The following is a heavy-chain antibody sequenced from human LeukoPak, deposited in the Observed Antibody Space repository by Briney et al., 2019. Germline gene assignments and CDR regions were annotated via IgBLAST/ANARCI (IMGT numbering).Heavy chain of an antibody. J-gene: IGHJ4*02. V-gene: IGHV4-30-4*01. D-gene: IGHD4-17*01. Sequence: SQTLSLTCTVSGGSISSGDYYWSWIRQPPGTGLEWIGYIYYTGGTYYNPSLKSRISISVDTSKNHFSLKLGSVTAADTAVYYCARESYGLDYWGQGTLVTVSS. CDR3: ARESYGLDY. CDR1: GGSISSGDYY. CDR2: IYYTGGT.